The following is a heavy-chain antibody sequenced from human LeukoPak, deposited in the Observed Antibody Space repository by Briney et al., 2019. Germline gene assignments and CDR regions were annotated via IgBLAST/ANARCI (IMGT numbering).Heavy chain of an antibody. CDR1: GYTFTSYD. CDR3: VRPYCSGGSCYSGWFDP. CDR2: MNPNSGNT. J-gene: IGHJ5*02. V-gene: IGHV1-8*01. Sequence: GASVKVSCKASGYTFTSYDINWVRQATGQGLEWMGWMNPNSGNTGYAQKFKGRVTITTDESTSTAYMELSSLRSEDTAVYYCVRPYCSGGSCYSGWFDPWGQGTLVTVSS. D-gene: IGHD2-15*01.